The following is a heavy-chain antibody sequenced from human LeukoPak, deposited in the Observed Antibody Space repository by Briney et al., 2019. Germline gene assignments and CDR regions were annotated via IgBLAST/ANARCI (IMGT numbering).Heavy chain of an antibody. D-gene: IGHD3-3*01. CDR2: INHSGST. J-gene: IGHJ5*02. V-gene: IGHV4-34*01. Sequence: SETLSLTCAVYGGSFSGYYWSWIRQPPGKGVEGIGEINHSGSTNYHPSLKSRVTISVDTSKNQFSLKLSSVTAADTAVYYCARGPLRSGYYRPNWFDPWGQGTLVTASS. CDR3: ARGPLRSGYYRPNWFDP. CDR1: GGSFSGYY.